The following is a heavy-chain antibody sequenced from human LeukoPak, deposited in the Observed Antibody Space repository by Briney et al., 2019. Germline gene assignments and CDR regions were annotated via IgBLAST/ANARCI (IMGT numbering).Heavy chain of an antibody. CDR3: ARVYYGDFHDAFDI. V-gene: IGHV3-48*01. CDR1: GFTFSSYS. CDR2: ISSSSSTI. Sequence: GGSLRLSCAASGFTFSSYSMNWVRQAPGKGLEWVSYISSSSSTIYYADSVKGRFPISRDNAKNSLYLQMNSLRAEDTAVYYCARVYYGDFHDAFDIWGQGTMVTVSS. D-gene: IGHD4-17*01. J-gene: IGHJ3*02.